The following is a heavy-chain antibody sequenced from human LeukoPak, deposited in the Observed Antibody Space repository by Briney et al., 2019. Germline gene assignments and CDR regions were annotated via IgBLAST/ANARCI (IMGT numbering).Heavy chain of an antibody. CDR3: AKLLMANDYGDP. J-gene: IGHJ5*02. Sequence: GGSLRLSCAASGFTFSISAMKWVRQAPGKGLEWVSSISGGGTTYYADSVRGRFIISRDNSKNTLYLQMNSLRAEDTAVYYCAKLLMANDYGDPWGQGTLVTVSS. V-gene: IGHV3-23*01. CDR1: GFTFSISA. CDR2: ISGGGTT. D-gene: IGHD4-17*01.